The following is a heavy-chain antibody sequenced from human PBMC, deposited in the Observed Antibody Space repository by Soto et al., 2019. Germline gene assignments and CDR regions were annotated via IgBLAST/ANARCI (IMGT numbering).Heavy chain of an antibody. Sequence: ASVKVSCKASGYAFTSYDFNWVRQATGQGLEWMGWTNPNSGDTGYAQKFQGRVTMTRNTSISTAYMELSSLRSEDTAVYYCARGHYDDSLFRDYYYGMDVWGQGTTVTV. CDR3: ARGHYDDSLFRDYYYGMDV. D-gene: IGHD4-17*01. J-gene: IGHJ6*02. CDR1: GYAFTSYD. CDR2: TNPNSGDT. V-gene: IGHV1-8*01.